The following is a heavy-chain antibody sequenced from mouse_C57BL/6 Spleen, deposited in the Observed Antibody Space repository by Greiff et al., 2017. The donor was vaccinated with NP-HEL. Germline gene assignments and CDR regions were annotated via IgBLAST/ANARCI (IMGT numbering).Heavy chain of an antibody. CDR1: GYAFSSSW. Sequence: VQGVESGPELVKPGASVKISCKASGYAFSSSWMNWVKQRPGKGLEWIGRIYPGDGDTNYNGKFKGKATLTADKSSSTAYMQLSSLTSGDSAVYFCAYDGYDTGYYFDCWGQGTTLTVSS. CDR2: IYPGDGDT. J-gene: IGHJ2*01. CDR3: AYDGYDTGYYFDC. D-gene: IGHD2-2*01. V-gene: IGHV1-82*01.